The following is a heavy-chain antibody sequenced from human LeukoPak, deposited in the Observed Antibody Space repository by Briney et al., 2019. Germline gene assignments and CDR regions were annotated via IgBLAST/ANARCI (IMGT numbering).Heavy chain of an antibody. V-gene: IGHV4-59*08. CDR1: GGSISSYD. CDR3: PGLLRYSTSGHWFDP. Sequence: PSETLSLTCTVSGGSISSYDWSSIRQPPGKGLEWIGFIYYSGSTNYNPSLNSRVTISVDTSKNQFSLKLSSVTAADTAAYYCPGLLRYSTSGHWFDPWGQGTLVTVSS. D-gene: IGHD3-9*01. CDR2: IYYSGST. J-gene: IGHJ5*02.